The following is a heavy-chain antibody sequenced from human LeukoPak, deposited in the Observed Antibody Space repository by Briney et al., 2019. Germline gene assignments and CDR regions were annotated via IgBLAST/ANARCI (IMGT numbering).Heavy chain of an antibody. CDR1: GFIFDDYG. Sequence: GGSLRLSCAASGFIFDDYGMTWVRQAPGKGLEWVSGITWNGGYTGYADSVKGRFTISRDNAKNSLYLQMNSLRAEDTAVYYCARDFFAFGGVIALLDYWGQGTLVTVSS. D-gene: IGHD3-16*02. V-gene: IGHV3-20*04. CDR3: ARDFFAFGGVIALLDY. J-gene: IGHJ4*02. CDR2: ITWNGGYT.